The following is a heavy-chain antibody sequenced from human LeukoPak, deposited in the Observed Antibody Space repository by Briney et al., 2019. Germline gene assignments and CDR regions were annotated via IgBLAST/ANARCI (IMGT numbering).Heavy chain of an antibody. J-gene: IGHJ4*02. CDR3: ARGWNYFDD. Sequence: SETPSLTCTVSGGSISSGDYLWSWLRQPPGKGLEWIGYISYSGTTYSNSSLKSRPTISEDTSKNQFSLKLSSVTAADTAVYYYARGWNYFDDWGQGTLVTVSS. CDR2: ISYSGTT. V-gene: IGHV4-30-4*01. D-gene: IGHD2-15*01. CDR1: GGSISSGDYL.